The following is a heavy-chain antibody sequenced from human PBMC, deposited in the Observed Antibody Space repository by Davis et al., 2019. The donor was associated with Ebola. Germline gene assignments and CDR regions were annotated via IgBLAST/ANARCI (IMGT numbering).Heavy chain of an antibody. Sequence: GESLKISCAASGFTFSSYAMHWVRQAPGKGLEWVAVISYDGSNKYYADSVKGRFTISRDNSKNTLYLQMNSLRAEDTAVYYCARAAAGTGGLDYWGQGTLVTVSS. V-gene: IGHV3-30-3*01. CDR3: ARAAAGTGGLDY. D-gene: IGHD6-13*01. CDR1: GFTFSSYA. J-gene: IGHJ4*02. CDR2: ISYDGSNK.